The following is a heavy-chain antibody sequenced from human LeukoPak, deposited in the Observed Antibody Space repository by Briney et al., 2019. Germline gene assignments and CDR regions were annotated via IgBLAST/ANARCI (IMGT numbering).Heavy chain of an antibody. J-gene: IGHJ4*02. V-gene: IGHV4-39*01. Sequence: SETLSLTCSVSGGSITSSSYYWGWIRQPPEKGLEWIGSIYYSGGTYYSPSLKSRVTISVDTSQNQLSLRLSSVTAADTAVFYCARYTASLNFFDYWGQGTLVTVSS. CDR3: ARYTASLNFFDY. D-gene: IGHD2-2*02. CDR2: IYYSGGT. CDR1: GGSITSSSYY.